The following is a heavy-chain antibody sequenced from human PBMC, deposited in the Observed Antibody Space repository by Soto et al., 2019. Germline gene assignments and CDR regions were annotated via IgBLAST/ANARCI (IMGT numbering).Heavy chain of an antibody. CDR3: AKGIVGATGRFDY. J-gene: IGHJ4*02. Sequence: WRSLRLSWAAAGGNFSSYGMSCVRQAPGKGLEWVSAISGSGGSTYYADSVKGRFTISRDNSKNTLYLQMNSLRAEDTAVYYCAKGIVGATGRFDYWGQGTLVTVSS. CDR2: ISGSGGST. D-gene: IGHD1-26*01. CDR1: GGNFSSYG. V-gene: IGHV3-23*01.